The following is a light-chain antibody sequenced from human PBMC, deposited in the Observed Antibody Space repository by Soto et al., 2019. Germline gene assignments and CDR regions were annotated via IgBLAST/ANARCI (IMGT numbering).Light chain of an antibody. CDR3: SSYTNSNSWV. J-gene: IGLJ3*02. V-gene: IGLV2-14*03. CDR1: SSDVGGYNY. CDR2: DVS. Sequence: QSALTQPASVSGSPGQSIIIFCTGTSSDVGGYNYVSWYQQHPGKAPKLMIYDVSNRPSGVSNRFSGSTSGNTASLTISGLQAEDEADYYCSSYTNSNSWVFGGGTKLTVL.